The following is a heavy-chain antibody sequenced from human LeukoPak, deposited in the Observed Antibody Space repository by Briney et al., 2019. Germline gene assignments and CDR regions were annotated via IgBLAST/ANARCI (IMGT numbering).Heavy chain of an antibody. D-gene: IGHD3-10*01. Sequence: GGSLRLSCAASGFTVSSNYMSWVRQAPGKGLEWVSVIYSGGSTYYADSVKGRFTISRDNSKNTLYLQMNSLRAEDTAVYYCATLWFGELPRYWGQGTLVTVSS. J-gene: IGHJ4*02. CDR2: IYSGGST. V-gene: IGHV3-53*01. CDR3: ATLWFGELPRY. CDR1: GFTVSSNY.